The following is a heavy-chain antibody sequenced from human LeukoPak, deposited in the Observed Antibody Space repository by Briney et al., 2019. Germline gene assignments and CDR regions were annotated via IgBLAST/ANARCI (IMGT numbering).Heavy chain of an antibody. J-gene: IGHJ4*02. CDR2: IKQDGSEK. D-gene: IGHD1-14*01. CDR1: GLTFSSYW. Sequence: GGSLRLSCAASGLTFSSYWMSWVRQAPGKGLEWVANIKQDGSEKFYVDSVKGRFTISRDNAKNSLYLQMNSLRAEDMAIYYCAQGNHFDYWGQGTLVTVSS. V-gene: IGHV3-7*03. CDR3: AQGNHFDY.